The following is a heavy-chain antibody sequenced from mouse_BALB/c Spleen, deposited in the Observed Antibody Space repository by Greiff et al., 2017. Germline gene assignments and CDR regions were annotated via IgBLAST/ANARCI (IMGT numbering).Heavy chain of an antibody. Sequence: EVKVVESGGGLVQPGGSLKLSCAASGFTFSSYTMSWVRQTPEKRLEWVAYISNGGGSTYYPDTVKGRFTISRDNAKNTLYLQMSSLKSEDTAMYYCARHYYGGNFDYWGQGTTLTVSS. V-gene: IGHV5-12-2*01. D-gene: IGHD1-2*01. J-gene: IGHJ2*01. CDR2: ISNGGGST. CDR1: GFTFSSYT. CDR3: ARHYYGGNFDY.